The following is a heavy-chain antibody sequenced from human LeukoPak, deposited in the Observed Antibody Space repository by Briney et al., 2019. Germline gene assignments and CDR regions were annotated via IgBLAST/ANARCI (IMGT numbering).Heavy chain of an antibody. CDR1: GFTFNSYV. Sequence: GGSLRLSCAASGFTFNSYVLTWVRQAPGKGLEWVSAITATGSSTYYADSVKGRFTISRDNSKNTLYLQMDSLRAEDTAVYYCAKVRVRWVTTVTTFDYWGQGTLGTVSS. D-gene: IGHD4-17*01. J-gene: IGHJ4*02. V-gene: IGHV3-23*01. CDR3: AKVRVRWVTTVTTFDY. CDR2: ITATGSST.